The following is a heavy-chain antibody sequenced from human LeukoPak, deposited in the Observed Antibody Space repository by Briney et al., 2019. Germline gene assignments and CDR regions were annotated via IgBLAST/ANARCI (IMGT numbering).Heavy chain of an antibody. V-gene: IGHV1-18*01. J-gene: IGHJ6*02. CDR1: GYTFNSYG. Sequence: ASVNVSCKASGYTFNSYGISWVRQAPGQGLEWMGWICAYNGNTNYAQKLQGRVTMTTDTSTSTAYMELRSLRSDDTAVYYCARDIVVVTAIMTPTGYYYYGMDVWGQGTTVTVSS. CDR2: ICAYNGNT. CDR3: ARDIVVVTAIMTPTGYYYYGMDV. D-gene: IGHD2-21*02.